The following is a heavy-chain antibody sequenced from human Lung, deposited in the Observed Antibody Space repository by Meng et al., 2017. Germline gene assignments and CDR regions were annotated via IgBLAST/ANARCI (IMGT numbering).Heavy chain of an antibody. CDR3: ARGPTTMAHDFNY. V-gene: IGHV4-34*02. D-gene: IGHD4-11*01. CDR2: INHSGST. CDR1: GGSFSDYY. Sequence: QVPVEQWCVGVLTPSVPLSLSGVVAGGSFSDYYWSWLRKPPGKGLEWIGEINHSGSTNYNPSLESRATISVDTSQNNLSLKLSSVTAADSAVYYCARGPTTMAHDFNYWGQGTLVTVSS. J-gene: IGHJ4*02.